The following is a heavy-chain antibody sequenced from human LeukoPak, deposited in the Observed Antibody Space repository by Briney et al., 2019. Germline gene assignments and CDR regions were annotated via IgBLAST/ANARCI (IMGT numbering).Heavy chain of an antibody. J-gene: IGHJ6*03. Sequence: SETLSLTCTVSGGSISSYYWSWIRQPPGKGLEWIEYIYYSGSTNYKSSLKSRVTISVDTSKSQFSLKLSSVTAADTAVYYCARTTEGGYSYGYFYYYYMDVWGKGTTVTISS. CDR2: IYYSGST. CDR1: GGSISSYY. D-gene: IGHD5-18*01. CDR3: ARTTEGGYSYGYFYYYYMDV. V-gene: IGHV4-59*01.